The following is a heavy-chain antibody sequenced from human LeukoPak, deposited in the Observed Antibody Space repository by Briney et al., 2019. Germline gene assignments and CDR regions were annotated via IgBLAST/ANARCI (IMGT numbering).Heavy chain of an antibody. V-gene: IGHV4-34*01. D-gene: IGHD2-15*01. Sequence: SETLSLTCAVYGGSFSGYYWSWIRQPPGKGLEWIGEINHSGSTNYNPSLKSRVTISVDTSKNQFSLKLSSVTAADTAVYYCARVSVAHYFDYWGQGTLVTVSS. J-gene: IGHJ4*02. CDR1: GGSFSGYY. CDR2: INHSGST. CDR3: ARVSVAHYFDY.